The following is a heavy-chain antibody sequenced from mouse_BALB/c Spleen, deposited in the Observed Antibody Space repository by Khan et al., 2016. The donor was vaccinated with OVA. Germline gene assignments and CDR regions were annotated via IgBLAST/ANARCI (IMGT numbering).Heavy chain of an antibody. Sequence: VQLKQSGPELVKPGASVKISCKASGYTFTDHNMPWVKQSHGKSLEWIGDIIPYNVGTIYNQKFKGKATLTVDKSSSTAFMELSSLTSEDAAVYYCARPGYGWFAYWGQGTLVTVSA. D-gene: IGHD2-14*01. V-gene: IGHV1-18*01. CDR2: IIPYNVGT. J-gene: IGHJ3*01. CDR3: ARPGYGWFAY. CDR1: GYTFTDHN.